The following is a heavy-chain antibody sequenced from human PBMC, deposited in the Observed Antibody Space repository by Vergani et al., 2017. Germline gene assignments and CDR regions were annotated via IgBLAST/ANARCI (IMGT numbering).Heavy chain of an antibody. CDR3: ARDAIVGAAGGYYYYYGMDV. V-gene: IGHV1-2*02. CDR1: GGTFSSYA. CDR2: IIPNSGGT. Sequence: QVQLVQSGAEVKEPGSSVKVSCKASGGTFSSYAISWVRQAPGQGLEWMGRIIPNSGGTNYAQKFQGRVTMTRDTSISTAYMELSRLRSDDTAVYYCARDAIVGAAGGYYYYYGMDVWGQGTTVTVSS. J-gene: IGHJ6*02. D-gene: IGHD1-26*01.